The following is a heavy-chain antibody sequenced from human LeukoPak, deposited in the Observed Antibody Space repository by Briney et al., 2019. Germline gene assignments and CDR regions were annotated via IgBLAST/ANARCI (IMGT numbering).Heavy chain of an antibody. Sequence: SETLSLTCTVSGYSISSGYYWGWIRQPPGKGLEWIGSIYHSGSTNYNPSLKSRVTISVDTSKNQFSLKLSSVTAADTAVYYCARAVAIFGAVAWFDPWGQGTLVTVSS. CDR1: GYSISSGYY. CDR3: ARAVAIFGAVAWFDP. D-gene: IGHD3-3*01. V-gene: IGHV4-38-2*02. J-gene: IGHJ5*02. CDR2: IYHSGST.